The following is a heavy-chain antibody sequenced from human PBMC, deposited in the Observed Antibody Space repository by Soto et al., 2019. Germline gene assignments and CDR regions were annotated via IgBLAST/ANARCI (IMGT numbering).Heavy chain of an antibody. J-gene: IGHJ5*02. Sequence: GGSLRLSCAASGFTFSSYSMNWVRQAPGKGLEWVSYISSSSSTIYYADSVKGRFTISRDNAKNSLYLQMNSLRDEDTAVYYCARASTDYDFLIGPGGNHWSEPWGQGTLV. D-gene: IGHD3-3*01. V-gene: IGHV3-48*02. CDR2: ISSSSSTI. CDR1: GFTFSSYS. CDR3: ARASTDYDFLIGPGGNHWSEP.